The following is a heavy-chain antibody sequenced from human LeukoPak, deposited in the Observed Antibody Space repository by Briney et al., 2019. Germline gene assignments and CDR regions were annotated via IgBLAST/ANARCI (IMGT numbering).Heavy chain of an antibody. CDR2: IRYDGSDK. J-gene: IGHJ4*02. Sequence: AGGSLRLSCAASGFTFSSYAMHWVRQAPGKGLEWVAFIRYDGSDKYYADSVKGRFTISRDNAKNSLYLQMNSLRAEDTAVYYCAKSKGYYGSGSSYWGQGTLVTVSS. CDR3: AKSKGYYGSGSSY. V-gene: IGHV3-30*02. D-gene: IGHD3-10*01. CDR1: GFTFSSYA.